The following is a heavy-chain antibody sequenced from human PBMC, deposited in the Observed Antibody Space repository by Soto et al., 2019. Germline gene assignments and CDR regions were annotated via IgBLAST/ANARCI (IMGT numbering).Heavy chain of an antibody. D-gene: IGHD4-17*01. CDR1: GGSISSSSYY. Sequence: PSETLSLTCTVSGGSISSSSYYWGWIRQPPGKGLEWIGSIYYSGSTYYNPSLKSRVTISVDTSKNQFSLKLSSVTAADTAVYYCARLSTVTNNFDYWGQGTLVTVSS. J-gene: IGHJ4*02. CDR3: ARLSTVTNNFDY. V-gene: IGHV4-39*01. CDR2: IYYSGST.